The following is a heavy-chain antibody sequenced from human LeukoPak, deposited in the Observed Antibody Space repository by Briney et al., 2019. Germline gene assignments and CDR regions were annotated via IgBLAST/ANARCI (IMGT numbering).Heavy chain of an antibody. CDR2: ISSSSSYI. CDR3: ARSYCSSTSCCAFDI. J-gene: IGHJ3*02. V-gene: IGHV3-21*01. CDR1: GFTFSSYS. D-gene: IGHD2-2*01. Sequence: GGSLRLSCAASGFTFSSYSMNWVRQAPGKGLEWVSSISSSSSYIYYADSVKGRFTISRDNAKNSLYLQMNSLRAEDTAVYYCARSYCSSTSCCAFDIWGQGTMVTVSS.